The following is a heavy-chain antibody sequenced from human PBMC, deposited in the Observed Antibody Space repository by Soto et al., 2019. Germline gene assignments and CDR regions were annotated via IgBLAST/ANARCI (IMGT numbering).Heavy chain of an antibody. D-gene: IGHD1-1*01. CDR2: IVPDGRNQ. J-gene: IGHJ4*02. CDR3: ARHLRYNWNALDY. Sequence: PGGSLRLSCVASGSPFDVHWVRQAPGKGPEWVAHIVPDGRNQYWADSVKGRFTGSRDNAKNTVYLQMNSLRAEDTAVYYCARHLRYNWNALDYWGQGTLVTVSS. CDR1: GSPFD. V-gene: IGHV3-30-3*01.